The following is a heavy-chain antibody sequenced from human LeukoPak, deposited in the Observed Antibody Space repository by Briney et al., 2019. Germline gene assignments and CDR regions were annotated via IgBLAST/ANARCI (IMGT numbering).Heavy chain of an antibody. CDR1: GGSISSSNW. J-gene: IGHJ5*02. CDR3: AREQYSSGWSSFDP. V-gene: IGHV4-4*02. D-gene: IGHD6-19*01. Sequence: SETLSLTCAVPGGSISSSNWWSWVRQPPGKGLEWIGEIYHSGSTNYNPSLKSRVTISVDKSKNQFSLKLSSVTAADTAVYYCAREQYSSGWSSFDPWGQGTLVTVSS. CDR2: IYHSGST.